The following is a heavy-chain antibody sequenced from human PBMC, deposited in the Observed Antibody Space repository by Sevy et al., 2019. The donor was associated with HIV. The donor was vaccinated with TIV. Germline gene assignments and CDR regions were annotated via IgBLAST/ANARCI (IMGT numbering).Heavy chain of an antibody. CDR1: GITFSESL. CDR3: ARVFSGSAPGFDY. CDR2: IKNDGSAK. Sequence: GGSLRLSCAASGITFSESLMSWVRKAPGKGLEWVASIKNDGSAKFYADSVKGRFIISRDNAKNSPYLQMNSLRGEDTAVYFCARVFSGSAPGFDYWGQGTLVTVSS. D-gene: IGHD6-19*01. V-gene: IGHV3-7*01. J-gene: IGHJ4*02.